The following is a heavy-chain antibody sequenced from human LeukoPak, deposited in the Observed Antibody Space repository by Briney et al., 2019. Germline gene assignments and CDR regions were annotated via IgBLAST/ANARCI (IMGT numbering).Heavy chain of an antibody. CDR2: IYTSGST. V-gene: IGHV4-4*07. CDR3: ARDYYGPGSLNWFDP. Sequence: SETLSLTCTVSGGSISSYYWSWIRQPAGKGLEWIGRIYTSGSTNYNPSLKSRVTMSVDTSKNQFSLKLSSVTAADTAVYYCARDYYGPGSLNWFDPWGQGTLVTVSS. D-gene: IGHD3-10*01. CDR1: GGSISSYY. J-gene: IGHJ5*02.